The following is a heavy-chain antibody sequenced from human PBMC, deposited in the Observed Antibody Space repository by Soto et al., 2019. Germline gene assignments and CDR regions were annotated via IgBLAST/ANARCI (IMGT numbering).Heavy chain of an antibody. V-gene: IGHV4-31*03. CDR1: GYSITAGGYY. J-gene: IGHJ5*02. CDR2: FYSSGSI. CDR3: ARMYSSGSGWFHP. Sequence: PSETQSLNCFVSGYSITAGGYYWSWIRHHPGKGLEWIGSFYSSGSIIYNPSLRSRVSISGDTSSNQFSMSLTSVTAADTARYYCARMYSSGSGWFHPWGQGTLVTVSS. D-gene: IGHD6-19*01.